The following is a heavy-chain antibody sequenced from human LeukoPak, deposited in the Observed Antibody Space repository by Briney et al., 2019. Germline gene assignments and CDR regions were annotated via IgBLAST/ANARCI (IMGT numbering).Heavy chain of an antibody. D-gene: IGHD3-22*01. J-gene: IGHJ4*02. CDR2: ISAYNGNT. V-gene: IGHV1-18*01. CDR3: AREPNYYDSSGHYEIDY. CDR1: GYTFTSYG. Sequence: ASVKVPCKASGYTFTSYGISWVRQAPGQGLEWMGWISAYNGNTNYAQKLQGRVTMTTDTSTSTAYMELRSLRSDDTAVYYCAREPNYYDSSGHYEIDYWGQGTLVTVSS.